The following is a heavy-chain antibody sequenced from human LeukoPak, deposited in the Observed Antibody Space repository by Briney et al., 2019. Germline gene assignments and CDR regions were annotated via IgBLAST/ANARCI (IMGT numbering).Heavy chain of an antibody. D-gene: IGHD3/OR15-3a*01. CDR3: ARALSWTTESYYYMDV. CDR2: MNPNSGNT. J-gene: IGHJ6*03. Sequence: ASVKVSCKTSGYTFTSYDINWVRQATGQGLEWIGWMNPNSGNTGYAQKFQGRVTMTKNTSISTAYMELSSLISEDTAVYYCARALSWTTESYYYMDVWGKGTTVTVSS. CDR1: GYTFTSYD. V-gene: IGHV1-8*01.